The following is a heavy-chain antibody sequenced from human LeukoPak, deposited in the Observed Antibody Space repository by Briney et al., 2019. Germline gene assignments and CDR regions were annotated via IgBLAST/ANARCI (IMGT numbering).Heavy chain of an antibody. CDR2: ISYNGSHQ. V-gene: IGHV3-30*19. CDR3: ATSIRRITISS. CDR1: GFTFTSYG. J-gene: IGHJ4*02. Sequence: PGGSLRLSCATSGFTFTSYGIHWVRQAPGKGLEWLTVISYNGSHQYYSDSVRGRFTISRDNSRNSVFLQINRLRPEDTAVYYCATSIRRITISSWGQGTLVTVSS. D-gene: IGHD3-3*01.